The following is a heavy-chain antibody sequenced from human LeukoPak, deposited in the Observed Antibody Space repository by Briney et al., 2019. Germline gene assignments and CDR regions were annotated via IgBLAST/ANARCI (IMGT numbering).Heavy chain of an antibody. CDR3: ARFIAAAGTGWFDP. CDR1: GYTFTSYG. CDR2: ISAYNGNT. Sequence: ASVKVSCKASGYTFTSYGISWVRQAPGQGLEWMGWISAYNGNTNYAQKLQGRVTMTTDTSTSTAYMELRSLRSDDTAVCYCARFIAAAGTGWFDPWGQGPLVTVSS. D-gene: IGHD6-13*01. V-gene: IGHV1-18*04. J-gene: IGHJ5*02.